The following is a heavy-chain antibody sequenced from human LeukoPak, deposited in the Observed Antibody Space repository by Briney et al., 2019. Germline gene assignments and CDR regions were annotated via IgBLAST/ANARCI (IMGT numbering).Heavy chain of an antibody. Sequence: HTGGSLRLSCAASGFTFSSYWMHWVRQTPGKGLVWVSRINVDGSSTSYADSVKGRFTISRDNSKNTLYLQMNSLRAEDTAVYYCASLPRRATVLDILRDYWGQGTLVTVSS. D-gene: IGHD3-9*01. CDR3: ASLPRRATVLDILRDY. J-gene: IGHJ4*02. CDR1: GFTFSSYW. V-gene: IGHV3-74*01. CDR2: INVDGSST.